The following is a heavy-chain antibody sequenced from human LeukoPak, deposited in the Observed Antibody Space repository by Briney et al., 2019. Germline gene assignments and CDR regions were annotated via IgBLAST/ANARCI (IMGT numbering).Heavy chain of an antibody. V-gene: IGHV4-34*01. Sequence: SETLSLTCAVYGGSFSGYYWSWIRQPPGKGLEWIGEINHSGSTNYNPSLKSRVTISVDTSKNQFSLKLSSVTAADTAVYYCARQRGRHSSGRSYYYYYMDVWGKGTTVTVSS. CDR2: INHSGST. J-gene: IGHJ6*03. CDR3: ARQRGRHSSGRSYYYYYMDV. D-gene: IGHD6-25*01. CDR1: GGSFSGYY.